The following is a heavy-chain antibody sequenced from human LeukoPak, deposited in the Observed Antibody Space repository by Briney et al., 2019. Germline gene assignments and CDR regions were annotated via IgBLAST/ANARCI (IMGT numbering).Heavy chain of an antibody. Sequence: ASVKVSCKTSGYTFTDFYMHWVRQAPGQGLEWMGWINLNSGGTNFAQKFQGRVSMTRDTSISTAYMELSRLRSDDTAVYYCARDLVTAIHNWFDPWGQGTLVTVSS. CDR1: GYTFTDFY. J-gene: IGHJ5*02. D-gene: IGHD2-21*02. V-gene: IGHV1-2*02. CDR2: INLNSGGT. CDR3: ARDLVTAIHNWFDP.